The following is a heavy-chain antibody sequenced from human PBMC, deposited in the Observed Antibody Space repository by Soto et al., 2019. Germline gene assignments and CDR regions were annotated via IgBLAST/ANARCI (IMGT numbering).Heavy chain of an antibody. V-gene: IGHV4-34*01. D-gene: IGHD6-19*01. Sequence: PSETLSLTCAVYGGSFSDYYWSWIRQPPGKGLEWIGEINPGGSTNYNPSLKSRVTISVDTSKKQLSLRLRSVTAADTAVYFCARFRYSSGWYSYGLDVWGQGTTVTVSS. CDR1: GGSFSDYY. J-gene: IGHJ6*02. CDR2: INPGGST. CDR3: ARFRYSSGWYSYGLDV.